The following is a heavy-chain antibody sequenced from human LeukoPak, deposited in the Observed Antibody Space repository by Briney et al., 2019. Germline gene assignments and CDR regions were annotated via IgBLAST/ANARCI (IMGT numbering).Heavy chain of an antibody. CDR1: GGSISSGSYY. J-gene: IGHJ3*02. Sequence: PSQTLSLTCTVSGGSISSGSYYWSWIRQPAGKGLEWIGRIYTSGSTNYNPSLKSRVTISVDTSKNQFSLKLSSVTAADTAVYYCASGYSSSWYAGSTGAFDIWGQGTMVTVSS. CDR2: IYTSGST. CDR3: ASGYSSSWYAGSTGAFDI. D-gene: IGHD6-13*01. V-gene: IGHV4-61*02.